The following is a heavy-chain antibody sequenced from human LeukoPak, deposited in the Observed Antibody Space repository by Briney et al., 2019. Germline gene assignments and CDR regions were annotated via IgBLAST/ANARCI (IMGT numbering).Heavy chain of an antibody. Sequence: ASVKVSCKASGYTFTGYYMHWVRQAPGQGLEWMGWINPNSGGTNYAQKFQGRVTMTRDTSISTAYMELSRLRSDDTAVYYCARDWSIAARSRHYYYCYMDVWGKGTTVTVSS. CDR3: ARDWSIAARSRHYYYCYMDV. CDR2: INPNSGGT. D-gene: IGHD6-6*01. J-gene: IGHJ6*03. CDR1: GYTFTGYY. V-gene: IGHV1-2*02.